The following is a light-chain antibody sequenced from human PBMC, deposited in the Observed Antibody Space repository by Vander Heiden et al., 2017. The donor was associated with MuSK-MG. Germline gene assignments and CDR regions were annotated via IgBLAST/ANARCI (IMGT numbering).Light chain of an antibody. Sequence: EIVLTQSPATLSVSPGERATLSCRTSQGVSNNLAWYQQKPGQAPRLLIYGVSTRATGVPARFSGGGSGTEFTLTISSLQSEDFAVYYCQQYNNWPLTSGGGTKVEIK. CDR3: QQYNNWPLT. CDR2: GVS. CDR1: QGVSNN. J-gene: IGKJ4*01. V-gene: IGKV3-15*01.